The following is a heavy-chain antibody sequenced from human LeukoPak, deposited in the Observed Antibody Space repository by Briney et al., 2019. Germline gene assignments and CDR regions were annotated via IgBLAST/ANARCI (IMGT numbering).Heavy chain of an antibody. CDR2: ISSSSSYI. CDR1: GFTFSSYS. CDR3: ARAPSAGNAFDI. J-gene: IGHJ3*02. V-gene: IGHV3-21*01. Sequence: NPGGSLRLSCAASGFTFSSYSMNWVRQAPGKGLEWVSSISSSSSYIYYADSVKGRFTISRDNAKNSLYLQMNSLRAEDTAVYYCARAPSAGNAFDIWGQGTMVTVSS. D-gene: IGHD4-23*01.